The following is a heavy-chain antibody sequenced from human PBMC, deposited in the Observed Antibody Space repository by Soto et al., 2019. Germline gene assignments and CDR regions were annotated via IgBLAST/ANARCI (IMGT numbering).Heavy chain of an antibody. J-gene: IGHJ4*02. CDR1: GYTFTSYG. CDR3: ARGWGYDSNDYYYAY. D-gene: IGHD3-22*01. CDR2: ISGYNGDT. V-gene: IGHV1-18*01. Sequence: QVQLVQSGAEVKKPGASVKVSCKASGYTFTSYGISWVRQAPGQGLEWMGWISGYNGDTNYAQKYQGRVTIIADESTSTVYMELSSLRSEDTAMYYCARGWGYDSNDYYYAYWGQGTLVIVSS.